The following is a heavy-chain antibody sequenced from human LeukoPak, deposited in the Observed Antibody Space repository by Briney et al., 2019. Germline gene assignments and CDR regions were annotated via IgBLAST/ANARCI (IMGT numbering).Heavy chain of an antibody. Sequence: GGSLRLSCAASGFTFSNAWMSWVRQAPGKGLEWVGRIKSKTDGGTTDYAAPVKGRFTISRDDSKNTLYLQMNSLKTEDTAVYYCTAEYDSSGYYPWFFDLWGRGTLVTASS. V-gene: IGHV3-15*01. CDR2: IKSKTDGGTT. D-gene: IGHD3-22*01. CDR3: TAEYDSSGYYPWFFDL. CDR1: GFTFSNAW. J-gene: IGHJ2*01.